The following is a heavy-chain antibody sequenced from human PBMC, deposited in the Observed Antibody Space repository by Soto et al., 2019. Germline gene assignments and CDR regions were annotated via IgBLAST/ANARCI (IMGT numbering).Heavy chain of an antibody. J-gene: IGHJ3*02. V-gene: IGHV1-69*08. CDR3: AREAGQQLGRGAFDI. CDR2: IIPILGIA. CDR1: GGTFSSYT. Sequence: QVQLVQSGAEVKKPGSSVKVSCKASGGTFSSYTISWVRQAPGQGLEWMGRIIPILGIANYAQKFQGRVTITDAKSTSTAYMEPSSLRSEDTGVYYCAREAGQQLGRGAFDIWGQGTMVTVSS. D-gene: IGHD6-13*01.